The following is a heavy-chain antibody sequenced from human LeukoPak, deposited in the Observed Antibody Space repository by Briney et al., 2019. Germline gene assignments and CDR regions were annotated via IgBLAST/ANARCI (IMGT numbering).Heavy chain of an antibody. D-gene: IGHD6-13*01. CDR1: GFTFSDYY. J-gene: IGHJ4*02. V-gene: IGHV3-11*01. CDR2: ISSSGSTI. Sequence: PGGSLRLSCAASGFTFSDYYMSWIRQAPGKGLEWVSYISSSGSTIYYADSVKGRFTISRDNAKNSLYLQMNSLRAEDTAVYYYARGPYSSSWYFDYWGQGTLVTVSS. CDR3: ARGPYSSSWYFDY.